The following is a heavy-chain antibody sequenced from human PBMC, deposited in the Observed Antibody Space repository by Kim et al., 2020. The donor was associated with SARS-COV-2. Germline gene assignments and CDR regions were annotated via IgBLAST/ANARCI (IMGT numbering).Heavy chain of an antibody. V-gene: IGHV1-69*06. CDR1: GGTFSSYA. CDR2: IIPIFGTA. Sequence: SVKVSCKASGGTFSSYAISWVRQAPGQGLEWMGGIIPIFGTANYAQKFQGRVTITADKSTSTAYMELSSLRSEDTAVYYCARGPWRYSGSKAFDWFDPWGQGTLVTVSS. D-gene: IGHD3-10*01. CDR3: ARGPWRYSGSKAFDWFDP. J-gene: IGHJ5*02.